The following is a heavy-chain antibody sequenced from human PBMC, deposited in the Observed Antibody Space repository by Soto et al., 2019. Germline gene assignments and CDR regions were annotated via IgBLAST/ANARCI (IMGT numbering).Heavy chain of an antibody. CDR1: GGSISSYY. CDR3: ARVGAAAGFAY. Sequence: SETLSLTCTVSGGSISSYYWSWIRQPPGKGLEWIGYIYYSGSTNYNPSLKSRVTISVDTSKNQFSLKLSSVTAADTAVYYCARVGAAAGFAYSGQGTLVTVSS. V-gene: IGHV4-59*01. CDR2: IYYSGST. J-gene: IGHJ4*02. D-gene: IGHD6-13*01.